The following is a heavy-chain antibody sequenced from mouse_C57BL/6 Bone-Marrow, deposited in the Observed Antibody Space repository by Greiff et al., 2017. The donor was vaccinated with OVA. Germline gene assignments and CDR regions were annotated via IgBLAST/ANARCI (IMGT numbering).Heavy chain of an antibody. Sequence: QVQLQQSGAELVRPGTSVKLSCKASGYAFTNYLIEWVKQRPGQGLEWIGVINPGSGGTNYNEKFKGKATLTADKSSSTAYMQLSSLTSEDSAVYFCLTGTLAYWGQGTLVTVSA. CDR3: LTGTLAY. D-gene: IGHD4-1*01. J-gene: IGHJ3*01. CDR1: GYAFTNYL. V-gene: IGHV1-54*01. CDR2: INPGSGGT.